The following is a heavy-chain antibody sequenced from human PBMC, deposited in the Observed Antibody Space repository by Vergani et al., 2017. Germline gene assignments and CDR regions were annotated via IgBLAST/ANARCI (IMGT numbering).Heavy chain of an antibody. CDR2: ISAYNGNT. D-gene: IGHD3-16*02. J-gene: IGHJ4*02. V-gene: IGHV1-18*01. Sequence: QVQLVQSGAEVKKPGASVKVSCKASGYTFTSYGISWVRQAPGQGLEWRGWISAYNGNTNYAQKLQGRVTMTTDTSTSTAYMELRSLRSDDTAVYYCARAYYDYVWGSYRYDEIDYWGQGTLVTVSS. CDR3: ARAYYDYVWGSYRYDEIDY. CDR1: GYTFTSYG.